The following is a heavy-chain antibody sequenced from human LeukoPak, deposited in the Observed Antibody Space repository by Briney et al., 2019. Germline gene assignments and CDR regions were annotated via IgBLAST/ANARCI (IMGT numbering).Heavy chain of an antibody. CDR3: ARDLGVPNYDSSGSYFDY. CDR2: MYHSGGT. V-gene: IGHV4-39*02. CDR1: GGSVSDTSYY. Sequence: SETLSLTCTVSGGSVSDTSYYWGWIRQPSGKGLEFIGSMYHSGGTYYNEALKSRVTMSVDTSSNQFSLKLSSVTAADTAVYYCARDLGVPNYDSSGSYFDYWGQGTLVTVSS. D-gene: IGHD3-22*01. J-gene: IGHJ4*02.